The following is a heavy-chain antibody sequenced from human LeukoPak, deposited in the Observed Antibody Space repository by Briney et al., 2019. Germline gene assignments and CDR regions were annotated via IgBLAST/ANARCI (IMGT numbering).Heavy chain of an antibody. CDR1: GGSISSSSYY. CDR3: ATIYYDFWSGYTPWYFDY. CDR2: IYYSGST. Sequence: SETLSLTCTVSGGSISSSSYYWGWIRQPPGKGLEWIGSIYYSGSTYYNPSLKSRVTISVDTSKNQFSLKLSSVTAADTAVYYCATIYYDFWSGYTPWYFDYWGQGTLVTVSS. V-gene: IGHV4-39*01. J-gene: IGHJ4*02. D-gene: IGHD3-3*01.